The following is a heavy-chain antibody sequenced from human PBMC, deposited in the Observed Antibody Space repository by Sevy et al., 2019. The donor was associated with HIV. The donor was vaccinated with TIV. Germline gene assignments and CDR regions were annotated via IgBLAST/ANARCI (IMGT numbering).Heavy chain of an antibody. Sequence: QSQTLSLTCAISGDSVSSNSATWNWIRQSPSRGLEWLERTYYRSKRYNDYAVSVKSRITINPDTSKNQFSQQLNAVTPEDTSGYYCARDLGSRLNWFDPWGQGTLVTVSS. J-gene: IGHJ5*02. CDR3: ARDLGSRLNWFDP. CDR2: TYYRSKRYN. V-gene: IGHV6-1*01. CDR1: GDSVSSNSAT. D-gene: IGHD6-13*01.